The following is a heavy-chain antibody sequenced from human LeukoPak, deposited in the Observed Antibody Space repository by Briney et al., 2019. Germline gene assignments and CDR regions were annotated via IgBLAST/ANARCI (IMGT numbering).Heavy chain of an antibody. J-gene: IGHJ4*02. CDR1: GFTLSDYY. Sequence: GGSLRLSCAASGFTLSDYYMNWIRPTPGKGLEWISYISSTGSTIYYADSVKGRFTISRDNAKNSLFLQMNSLRAEDTAVYYCARMNYDFWSGYYPYFDYWGQGALVTVSS. D-gene: IGHD3-3*01. V-gene: IGHV3-11*04. CDR2: ISSTGSTI. CDR3: ARMNYDFWSGYYPYFDY.